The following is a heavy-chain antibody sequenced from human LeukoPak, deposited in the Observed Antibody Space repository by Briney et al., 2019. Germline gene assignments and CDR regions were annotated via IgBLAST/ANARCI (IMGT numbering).Heavy chain of an antibody. CDR3: ARAGIAAAGTIGYYYYYYMDV. D-gene: IGHD6-13*01. CDR1: GFTFSSYS. J-gene: IGHJ6*03. Sequence: EGSLRLSCAASGFTFSSYSMNWVRQAPGKGLEWISYISSSGGTIYYADSVKGRFTISRDNAKNSLYLQMNSLRAEDTAVYYCARAGIAAAGTIGYYYYYYMDVWGKGTTVTVSS. V-gene: IGHV3-48*01. CDR2: ISSSGGTI.